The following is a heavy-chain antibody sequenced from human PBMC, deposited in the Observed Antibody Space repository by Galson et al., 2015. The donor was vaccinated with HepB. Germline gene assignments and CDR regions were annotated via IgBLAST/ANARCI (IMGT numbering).Heavy chain of an antibody. D-gene: IGHD2-21*02. CDR1: GFTFSSYS. CDR2: ISSSSSYI. CDR3: AREAHVVTAMADHDAFDI. J-gene: IGHJ3*02. Sequence: SLRLSCAASGFTFSSYSMNWVRQAPGKGLEWVSSISSSSSYIYYADSVKGRFTISRDNAKNSLYLQMNSLRAEDTAVYYCAREAHVVTAMADHDAFDIWGQGTMVTVSS. V-gene: IGHV3-21*01.